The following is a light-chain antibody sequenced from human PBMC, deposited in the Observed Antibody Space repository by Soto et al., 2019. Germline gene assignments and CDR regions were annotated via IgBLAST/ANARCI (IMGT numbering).Light chain of an antibody. V-gene: IGKV1-39*01. CDR1: QSISTY. CDR2: AAS. J-gene: IGKJ2*02. CDR3: QQSYSTPRT. Sequence: DLQMTQSPSSLSASVGDRVTITCRASQSISTYLNWYQQKVGKAPKLLIYAASSLQRGVPSRFSGRGSGTDFTLTISSPQPEDFATYYCQQSYSTPRTFGQGTKLEIK.